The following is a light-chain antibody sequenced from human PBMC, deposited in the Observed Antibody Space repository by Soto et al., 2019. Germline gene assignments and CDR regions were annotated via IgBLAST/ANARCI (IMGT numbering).Light chain of an antibody. CDR1: QSISTY. Sequence: DIQMTQSPSSLSASVGDRVTITCRASQSISTYVNWYQQKPAKVPQLLIYAASSLQNGVPARFSGSGSGTDFTLTISSLQPEDFATYYCQQYNSYRTFGQGTKVDNK. V-gene: IGKV1-39*01. CDR3: QQYNSYRT. CDR2: AAS. J-gene: IGKJ1*01.